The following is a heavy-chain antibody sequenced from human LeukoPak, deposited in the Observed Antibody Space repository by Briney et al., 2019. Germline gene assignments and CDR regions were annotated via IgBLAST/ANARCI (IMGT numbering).Heavy chain of an antibody. CDR2: IRSKANSYAT. D-gene: IGHD5-12*01. CDR3: TRAPTPYGGYDYFDY. V-gene: IGHV3-73*01. CDR1: GFTFSGSA. J-gene: IGHJ4*02. Sequence: PGGSLRLSCAASGFTFSGSAMHWVRQASGKGLEWVGRIRSKANSYATAYAASVKGRFTISRDDLKNTAYLQMNSLKTEDTAVYYCTRAPTPYGGYDYFDYWGQGTLVTVSS.